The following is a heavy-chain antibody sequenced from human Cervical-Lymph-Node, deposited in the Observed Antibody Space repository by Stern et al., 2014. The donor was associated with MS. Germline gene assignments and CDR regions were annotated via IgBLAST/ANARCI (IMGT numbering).Heavy chain of an antibody. D-gene: IGHD3-3*01. Sequence: VQLLESGAEVKKPGASVKVSCKASGYTFTSYYLHWVRQAPGQGPEWMGVINPGSGTTRYAQKFHGSITLTTDTSMSTVFMELSSLRSEDTAVYYCAKSGTISGVITGPDNWFDPWGQGTLVTVSS. J-gene: IGHJ5*02. CDR3: AKSGTISGVITGPDNWFDP. CDR2: INPGSGTT. V-gene: IGHV1-46*01. CDR1: GYTFTSYY.